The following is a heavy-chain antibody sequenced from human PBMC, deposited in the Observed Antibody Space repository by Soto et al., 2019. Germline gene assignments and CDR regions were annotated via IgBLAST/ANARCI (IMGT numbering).Heavy chain of an antibody. CDR2: ISYDGSNK. D-gene: IGHD3-3*01. CDR3: ARAPLPLWSGYYYSDY. Sequence: QVQLVESGGGVVQPGRSLRLSCAASGFTFSSYAMHWVRQAPGKGLEWVAVISYDGSNKYYADSVKGRFTISRDNSKNTLYLQMNSLRAEDTAVYYCARAPLPLWSGYYYSDYWGQGTLVTVSS. CDR1: GFTFSSYA. V-gene: IGHV3-30-3*01. J-gene: IGHJ4*02.